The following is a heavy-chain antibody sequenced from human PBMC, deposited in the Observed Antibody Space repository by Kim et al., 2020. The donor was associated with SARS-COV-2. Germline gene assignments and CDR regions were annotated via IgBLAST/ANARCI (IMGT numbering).Heavy chain of an antibody. CDR1: GGTFSSYA. V-gene: IGHV1-69*13. CDR2: IIPIFGTA. D-gene: IGHD1-20*01. CDR3: AREGENRYNWNPDAFDI. J-gene: IGHJ3*02. Sequence: SVKVSCKASGGTFSSYAISWVRQAPGQGLEWMGGIIPIFGTANYAQKFQGRVTITADESTSTAYMELSSLRSEDTAVYYCAREGENRYNWNPDAFDIWGQGTMVTVSS.